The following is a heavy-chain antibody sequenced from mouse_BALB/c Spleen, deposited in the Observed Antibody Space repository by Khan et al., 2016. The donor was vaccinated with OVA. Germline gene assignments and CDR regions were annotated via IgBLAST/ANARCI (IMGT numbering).Heavy chain of an antibody. J-gene: IGHJ4*01. Sequence: EVQLQESGPELVKPGASVKISCKTSGYTFTENTLHWVKQSDGKSLEWIGVINPKNGVTSYNQKFKGKVTLTVDKSSSTAYMEFRSLTSEDSAVYYCARDAGRYWGQGTSVTVSS. D-gene: IGHD3-3*01. CDR3: ARDAGRY. V-gene: IGHV1-18*01. CDR2: INPKNGVT. CDR1: GYTFTENT.